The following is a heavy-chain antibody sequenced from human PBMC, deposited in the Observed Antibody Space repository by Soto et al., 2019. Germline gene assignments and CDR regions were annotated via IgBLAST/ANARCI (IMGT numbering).Heavy chain of an antibody. D-gene: IGHD1-1*01. J-gene: IGHJ5*02. Sequence: QVQLQESGPGLVKPSETLSLTCTVSGASISGYYWSWIRKSPGKGLVWIGRTYATGTTDYNPSLKRRVMMSIDTSKKRFSLRLRSVTAADTAVYYCVRDGTKTLRDWFDPWGQGTSVTVSS. CDR2: TYATGTT. V-gene: IGHV4-4*07. CDR1: GASISGYY. CDR3: VRDGTKTLRDWFDP.